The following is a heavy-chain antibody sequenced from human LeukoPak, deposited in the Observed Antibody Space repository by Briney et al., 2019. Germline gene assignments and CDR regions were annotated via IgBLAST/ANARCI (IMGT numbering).Heavy chain of an antibody. CDR1: GFTFSSYG. J-gene: IGHJ6*02. V-gene: IGHV3-30*18. Sequence: GGSLRLSCAASGFTFSSYGMHWVRQAPGKGLEWVAVISYDGSNKYYADSVKGRFTISRDDSKNTLYLQMNSLRAEDTAVYYCAKEGYYYDSSGYNYYYGMDVWGQGTTVTVSS. D-gene: IGHD3-22*01. CDR2: ISYDGSNK. CDR3: AKEGYYYDSSGYNYYYGMDV.